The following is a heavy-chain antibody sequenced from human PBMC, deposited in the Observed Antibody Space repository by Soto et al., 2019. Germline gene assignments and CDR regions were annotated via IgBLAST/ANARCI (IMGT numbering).Heavy chain of an antibody. CDR1: GGTFSSYT. CDR2: IIPILGIA. Sequence: SVKVSCKASGGTFSSYTISWVRQAPGQGLEWMGRIIPILGIANYAQKFQGRVTITADKSTSTAYMELSSLRSEDTAVYYCEWAVSSGFGGMDVWGQGTRVTVSS. D-gene: IGHD3-22*01. V-gene: IGHV1-69*02. J-gene: IGHJ6*02. CDR3: EWAVSSGFGGMDV.